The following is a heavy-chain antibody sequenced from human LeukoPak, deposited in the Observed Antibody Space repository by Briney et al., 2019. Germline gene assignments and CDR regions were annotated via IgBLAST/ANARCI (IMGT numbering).Heavy chain of an antibody. Sequence: PGGSLRLSCAASGFTFDDYAMHWVRQAPGKGLEWVSGISWNSGSIGYADSVKGRFTISRDNSKNTLYLQMNSLRAEDTAVYYCATPAERGYEVPIWFDIWGQGTMVTVSS. V-gene: IGHV3-9*01. CDR3: ATPAERGYEVPIWFDI. CDR1: GFTFDDYA. D-gene: IGHD5-12*01. CDR2: ISWNSGSI. J-gene: IGHJ3*02.